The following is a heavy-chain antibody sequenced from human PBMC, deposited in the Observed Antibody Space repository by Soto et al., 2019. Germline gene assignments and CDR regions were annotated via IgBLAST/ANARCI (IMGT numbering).Heavy chain of an antibody. J-gene: IGHJ6*02. Sequence: PGGSLRLSCAASGFTFSSYSMNWVRQAPGKGLEWVSSISSSSSYIYYADSVKGRFTISRDNAKNSLYLQMNSLRAEDTAVYYCARDGDTAMATGYYYGMDVWGQGTTVTV. CDR2: ISSSSSYI. D-gene: IGHD5-18*01. CDR3: ARDGDTAMATGYYYGMDV. CDR1: GFTFSSYS. V-gene: IGHV3-21*01.